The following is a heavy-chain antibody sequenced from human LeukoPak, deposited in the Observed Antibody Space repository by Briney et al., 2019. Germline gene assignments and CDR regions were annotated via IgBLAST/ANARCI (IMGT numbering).Heavy chain of an antibody. Sequence: GGSLRLSCAASGFAFNNYGMNWVRQAPGMGLEWVSGITSSGTTYYADSVKGRFTISRDNSKSTLFLQMNSLRAEDTAVYYCARGGTYYDFWSGYSIDYWGQGTLVTVSS. CDR1: GFAFNNYG. D-gene: IGHD3-3*01. J-gene: IGHJ4*02. V-gene: IGHV3-23*01. CDR3: ARGGTYYDFWSGYSIDY. CDR2: ITSSGTT.